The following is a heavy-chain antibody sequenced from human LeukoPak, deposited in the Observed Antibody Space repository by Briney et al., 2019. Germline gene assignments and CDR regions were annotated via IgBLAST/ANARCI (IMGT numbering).Heavy chain of an antibody. CDR3: AKDDYDYFDY. J-gene: IGHJ4*02. D-gene: IGHD5-12*01. CDR2: ISGSGGST. CDR1: GFTFSSYA. Sequence: PGGSLRLSCAASGFTFSSYAMSWVRQAPEKGLEWVSAISGSGGSTYYADSVKGRFTISRDDSKNTPYLQMNSLRAEDTAVYYCAKDDYDYFDYWGQGTLVTVSS. V-gene: IGHV3-23*01.